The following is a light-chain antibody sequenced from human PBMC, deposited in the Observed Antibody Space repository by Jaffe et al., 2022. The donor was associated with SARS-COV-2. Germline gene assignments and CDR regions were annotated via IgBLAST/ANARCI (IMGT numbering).Light chain of an antibody. CDR3: CSYAGGYTSVV. CDR2: DVS. Sequence: QSALTQPRSVSGSPGQSVTISCTGTSSDVGDYNCVSWYQHHPGKAPKLMIYDVSKRPSGVPDRFSGSKSGNTASLTISGLQAEDEADYYCCSYAGGYTSVVIAGGTKLTVL. J-gene: IGLJ2*01. CDR1: SSDVGDYNC. V-gene: IGLV2-11*01.